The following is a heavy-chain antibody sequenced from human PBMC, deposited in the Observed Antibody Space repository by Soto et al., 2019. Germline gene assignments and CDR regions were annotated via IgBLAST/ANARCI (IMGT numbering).Heavy chain of an antibody. D-gene: IGHD2-15*01. J-gene: IGHJ4*02. CDR1: GYTFTSYG. Sequence: ASVKVSCKASGYTFTSYGISWVRQAPGQGLEWMGWISAYNGNTNYAQKLQGRVTMTTDTSTSTAYMELRSLRSGDTAVYYCARVVYCSGGSCYHSPFDYWGQGTLVTVSS. V-gene: IGHV1-18*01. CDR3: ARVVYCSGGSCYHSPFDY. CDR2: ISAYNGNT.